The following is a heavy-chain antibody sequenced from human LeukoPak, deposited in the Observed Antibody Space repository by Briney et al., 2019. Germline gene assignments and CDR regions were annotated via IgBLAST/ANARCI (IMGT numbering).Heavy chain of an antibody. D-gene: IGHD3-10*01. CDR1: GFTFSNYV. J-gene: IGHJ4*02. CDR3: AKGRYPGSVSYLNSHDD. CDR2: ISGNGDRT. V-gene: IGHV3-23*01. Sequence: PGGSLRLSCTASGFTFSNYVMSWVRQAPGKGLEWVSLISGNGDRTYYADSVKGRFTVSRDNSRNTLFLQMYNLGVEDTAVYSCAKGRYPGSVSYLNSHDDWGQGTLVTVSS.